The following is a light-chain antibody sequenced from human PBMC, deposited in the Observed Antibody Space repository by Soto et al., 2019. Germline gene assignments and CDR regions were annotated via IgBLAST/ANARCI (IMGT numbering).Light chain of an antibody. Sequence: QSALTQPASVSGSPGQSITISCTGTSSDVGGYNYVSWYQQHPGKAPKLMIYEVSNRPSGVSNRFSGSKSGNTASLTISGLQAEDEADYYCSSYTSRSLPVFGGGTQLTVL. V-gene: IGLV2-14*01. CDR2: EVS. CDR1: SSDVGGYNY. J-gene: IGLJ2*01. CDR3: SSYTSRSLPV.